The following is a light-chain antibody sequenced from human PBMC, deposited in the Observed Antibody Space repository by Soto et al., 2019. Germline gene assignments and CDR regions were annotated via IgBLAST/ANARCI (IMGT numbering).Light chain of an antibody. CDR3: ASWDDSLNGFYV. V-gene: IGLV2-11*01. Sequence: QSVLTQPRSVSGSPGQSVTISCTGTNGDIANYNFVSWYQQHPGKAPKVMIYDVSKRPSGVPDRFSGSKSGNTASLAISGLQSEDEADYFCASWDDSLNGFYVFGTGTKVTVL. CDR1: NGDIANYNF. J-gene: IGLJ1*01. CDR2: DVS.